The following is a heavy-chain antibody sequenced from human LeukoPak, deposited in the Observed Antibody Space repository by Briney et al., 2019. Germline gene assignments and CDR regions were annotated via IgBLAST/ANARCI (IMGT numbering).Heavy chain of an antibody. CDR2: IRYDGSNK. V-gene: IGHV3-30*02. D-gene: IGHD1-26*01. Sequence: GGSLRLSCAASGFTFSSYGMHWVRQAPGKGLEWVAFIRYDGSNKYYADSVKGRFTISRDNSKNTLYLEMNSLRVEDTAVYYCAKDPVTYSGSFRMDYWGPGTLVTVSS. CDR3: AKDPVTYSGSFRMDY. J-gene: IGHJ4*02. CDR1: GFTFSSYG.